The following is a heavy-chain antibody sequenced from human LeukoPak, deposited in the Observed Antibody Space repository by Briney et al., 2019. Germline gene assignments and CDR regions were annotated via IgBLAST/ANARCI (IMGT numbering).Heavy chain of an antibody. CDR2: IYPGDSDT. CDR3: ARLFSGSYLSAFDI. V-gene: IGHV5-51*01. CDR1: GYSFTNYW. Sequence: GESLKISCKGSGYSFTNYWIGWVRQMPGKGLEWMGIIYPGDSDTRYSPSFQGQVTISADKSISTAYLQWSSLKASDTAIYHCARLFSGSYLSAFDIWGQGTVVTVSS. D-gene: IGHD1-26*01. J-gene: IGHJ3*02.